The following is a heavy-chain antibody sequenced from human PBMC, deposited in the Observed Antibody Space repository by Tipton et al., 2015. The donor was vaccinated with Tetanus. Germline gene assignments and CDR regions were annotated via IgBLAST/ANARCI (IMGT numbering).Heavy chain of an antibody. D-gene: IGHD5-18*01. V-gene: IGHV4-61*01. CDR3: ARDRGYSTGGWFDP. CDR2: IYYSGST. Sequence: TLSLTCTVSGGSVSSGSYYWSWIRQPPGKGLEWIGYIYYSGSTNYNPSLKSRVTISVDTSKNQFSLKLSSVTAADTAVYYCARDRGYSTGGWFDPWGQGTLVTVSS. CDR1: GGSVSSGSYY. J-gene: IGHJ5*02.